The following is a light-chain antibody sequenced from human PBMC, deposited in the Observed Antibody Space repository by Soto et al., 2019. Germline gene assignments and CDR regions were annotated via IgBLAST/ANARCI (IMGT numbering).Light chain of an antibody. CDR2: HAS. CDR1: QSVSGN. V-gene: IGKV3-15*01. Sequence: EIVMTQSPATLSVSPGARATLSVRARQSVSGNLAWYQQNPGQSPRLLIYHASTRATGIPARFSGSGSGTEFTLTISSLQSEDFAGYYSQQYSKWPLTCGGGTKVEIQ. CDR3: QQYSKWPLT. J-gene: IGKJ4*01.